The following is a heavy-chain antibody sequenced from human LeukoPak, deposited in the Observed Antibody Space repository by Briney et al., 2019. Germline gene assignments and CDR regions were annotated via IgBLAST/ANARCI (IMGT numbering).Heavy chain of an antibody. D-gene: IGHD3-10*01. CDR3: AHSSRYYGSGSYYTLDY. CDR1: GVSLSTSAVG. J-gene: IGHJ4*02. Sequence: SGPTLVNPTQTLTLTCTFSGVSLSTSAVGVGWIRQPPGKALQWLALIYWDDDKRYSPPLKSRLTITKDTSKNQVVLTMTNMDPVDKATYYCAHSSRYYGSGSYYTLDYWGQGTLVTVSS. CDR2: IYWDDDK. V-gene: IGHV2-5*02.